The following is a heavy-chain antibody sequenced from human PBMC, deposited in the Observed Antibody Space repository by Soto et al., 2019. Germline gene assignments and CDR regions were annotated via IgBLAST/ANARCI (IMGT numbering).Heavy chain of an antibody. CDR1: GGSITNFYY. V-gene: IGHV4-39*01. J-gene: IGHJ4*02. CDR3: ARQDSTSSLGYYFDS. CDR2: IYYSGST. D-gene: IGHD6-6*01. Sequence: SETLSLTCPVSGGSITNFYYWGCVLQPPGKGLEWIGSIYYSGSTDYHPSLKSRVTISVDTSRNQFSLKLTSVTAADSAVYYCARQDSTSSLGYYFDSWGQGILVTVSS.